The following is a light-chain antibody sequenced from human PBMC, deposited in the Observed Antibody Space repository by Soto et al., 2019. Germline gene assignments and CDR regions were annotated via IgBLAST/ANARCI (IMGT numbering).Light chain of an antibody. Sequence: DIQMTQSPSSLSASVGDRVTITCRASQSISSYLNWYQQKPGKAPKLLIYAASSLQSGGPSRFSGSGSGTDFTLTISSLQPEDFATYYCQQSYRTPYTFGQGTKLEIK. CDR2: AAS. V-gene: IGKV1-39*01. CDR1: QSISSY. J-gene: IGKJ2*01. CDR3: QQSYRTPYT.